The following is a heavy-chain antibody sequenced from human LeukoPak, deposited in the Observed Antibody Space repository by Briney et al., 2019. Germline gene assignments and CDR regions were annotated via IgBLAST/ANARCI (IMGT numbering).Heavy chain of an antibody. CDR2: MSGSGNTI. Sequence: GGSLRLSCAASGFTFSSNAMTWVRQAPGKGLEWVSAMSGSGNTIYYADSVQGRFTISRDNSKNTLYLQMNSLRAEDTAIYYCAKNHRASTGYDYWGQGTLVTVSS. V-gene: IGHV3-23*01. CDR1: GFTFSSNA. D-gene: IGHD1-14*01. J-gene: IGHJ4*02. CDR3: AKNHRASTGYDY.